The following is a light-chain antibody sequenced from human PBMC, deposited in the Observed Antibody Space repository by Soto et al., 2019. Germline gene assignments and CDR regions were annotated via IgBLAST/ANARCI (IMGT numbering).Light chain of an antibody. V-gene: IGKV1-39*01. CDR2: AAS. Sequence: DIQMTQSPSSLSASXVDRVTITXXASQSITTYLNWYRQKPGKAPKLLIYAASSLQSGVPPRFSGSGSETEFTLSISSLQPEDFATYFCQQIYSAPLTFGGGTKVDNK. J-gene: IGKJ4*01. CDR1: QSITTY. CDR3: QQIYSAPLT.